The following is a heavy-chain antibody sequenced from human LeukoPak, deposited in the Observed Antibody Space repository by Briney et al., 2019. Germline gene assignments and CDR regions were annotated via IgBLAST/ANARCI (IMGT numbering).Heavy chain of an antibody. Sequence: SETLSLTCAVSGGSVSSNNWWGWVRQPPGKGLEWIGEIYHSGSPNYNPSLKSRVTISVDKSRNHFSLNLSSVTAADTAVYYCARVNINNWHSCDYWGQGTLVTVSS. CDR3: ARVNINNWHSCDY. CDR2: IYHSGSP. J-gene: IGHJ4*02. D-gene: IGHD1-1*01. V-gene: IGHV4-4*02. CDR1: GGSVSSNNW.